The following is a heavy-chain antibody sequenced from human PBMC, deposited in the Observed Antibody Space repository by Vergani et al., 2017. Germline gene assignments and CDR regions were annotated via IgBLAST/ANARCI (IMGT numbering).Heavy chain of an antibody. CDR2: IYYSGST. J-gene: IGHJ4*02. CDR3: ARGKKRGYSYGYGGYYFDY. V-gene: IGHV4-39*01. CDR1: GGSISSSSYY. Sequence: QLQLQESGPGLVKPSETLSLTCTVSGGSISSSSYYWGWIRQPPGKGLEWIGSIYYSGSTYYNPSLKSRVTISVDTSKNQFSLKLSSVTAADTAVYYCARGKKRGYSYGYGGYYFDYWGQGTLVTVSS. D-gene: IGHD5-18*01.